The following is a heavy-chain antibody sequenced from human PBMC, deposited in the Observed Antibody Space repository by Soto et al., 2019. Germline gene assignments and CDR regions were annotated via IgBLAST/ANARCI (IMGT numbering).Heavy chain of an antibody. CDR3: ARDSYDFSVGLYGMDV. Sequence: NPSETLSLTCTVSGGSISSGDYYWSWIRQPPGKGLEWIGYIYYSGSTYYNPSLKSRVTISVDTSKNQFSLKLSSVTAADTAVYYCARDSYDFSVGLYGMDVWGQGTTVTVSS. J-gene: IGHJ6*02. CDR1: GGSISSGDYY. D-gene: IGHD5-18*01. V-gene: IGHV4-30-4*01. CDR2: IYYSGST.